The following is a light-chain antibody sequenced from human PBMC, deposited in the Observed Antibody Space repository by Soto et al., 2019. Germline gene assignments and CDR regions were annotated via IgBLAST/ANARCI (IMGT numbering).Light chain of an antibody. Sequence: EVVLTQSPGTLSLSPGERATLSCRTSQIVVNYQLAWYRQKPGQAPRLLIYNTFHRATGIPARFSGSWSGTEFTLTISSLQPEDFAVYYCQQYAVWPPQTFGQGTKVDIK. CDR2: NTF. CDR3: QQYAVWPPQT. J-gene: IGKJ1*01. V-gene: IGKV3-15*01. CDR1: QIVVNY.